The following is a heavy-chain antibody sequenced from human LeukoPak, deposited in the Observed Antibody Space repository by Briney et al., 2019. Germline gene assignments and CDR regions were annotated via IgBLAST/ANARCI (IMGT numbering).Heavy chain of an antibody. D-gene: IGHD3-16*01. CDR2: IYSGGST. Sequence: GGSLRLSCAASGFTVSGNYMSWVRQAPGKGLEWVSVIYSGGSTYYADSVTGRFAISRDNSKNTLYLQMNSLRAEDTAVYYCARAVGGSARYFDYWGQGTLVTVSS. J-gene: IGHJ4*02. CDR1: GFTVSGNY. V-gene: IGHV3-66*02. CDR3: ARAVGGSARYFDY.